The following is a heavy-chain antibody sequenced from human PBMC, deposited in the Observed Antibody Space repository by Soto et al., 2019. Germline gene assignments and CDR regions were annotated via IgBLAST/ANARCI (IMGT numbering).Heavy chain of an antibody. Sequence: PGESLKISCKGSEYSFTSYWIGWVRQMPGKGLEWMGIIYPGDSDTRYSPSFQGQVTISADKSISTAYLQWSSLKASDTAMYYCARLTYYDFWSGYWSYFDYWGQGTLVTVSS. CDR2: IYPGDSDT. CDR1: EYSFTSYW. V-gene: IGHV5-51*01. J-gene: IGHJ4*02. D-gene: IGHD3-3*01. CDR3: ARLTYYDFWSGYWSYFDY.